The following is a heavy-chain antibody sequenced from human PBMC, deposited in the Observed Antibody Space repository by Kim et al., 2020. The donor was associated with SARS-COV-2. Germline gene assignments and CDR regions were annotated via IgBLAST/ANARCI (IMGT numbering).Heavy chain of an antibody. CDR3: ARDYWLTGLVVVPAAEEGNYYYYGMDV. V-gene: IGHV7-4-1*02. CDR2: INTNTGNP. CDR1: GYTFTSYA. J-gene: IGHJ6*02. Sequence: ASVKVSCKASGYTFTSYAMNWVRQAPGQGLEWMGWINTNTGNPTYAQGFTGRFVFSLDTSVSTAYLQISSLKAEDTAVYYCARDYWLTGLVVVPAAEEGNYYYYGMDVWGQGTTVTVSS. D-gene: IGHD2-2*01.